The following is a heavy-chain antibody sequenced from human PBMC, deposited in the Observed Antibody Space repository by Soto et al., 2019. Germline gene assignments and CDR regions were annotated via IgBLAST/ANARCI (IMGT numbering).Heavy chain of an antibody. CDR3: ARINDSSGWFFDY. Sequence: SVKVSCKASGGTLSSYAISWVRQAPGQGLEWMGGIIPIFGTANYAQKFQGRVTITADESTSTAYMELSSLRSEDTAVYYCARINDSSGWFFDYWGQGTLVTVSS. CDR1: GGTLSSYA. CDR2: IIPIFGTA. V-gene: IGHV1-69*13. J-gene: IGHJ4*02. D-gene: IGHD3-22*01.